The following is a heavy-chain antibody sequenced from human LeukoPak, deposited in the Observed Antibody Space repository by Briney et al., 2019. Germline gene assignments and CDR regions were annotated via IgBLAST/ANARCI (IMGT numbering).Heavy chain of an antibody. CDR3: AGSPNWVGATRGGFDY. D-gene: IGHD1-26*01. Sequence: SETLSLTCTVSGGSISSYYWSWIRQPAGKGLEWIGRIYTSGSTNYNPSLKSRVTMSVDTSKNQFSLKLSSVTAADTAVYYCAGSPNWVGATRGGFDYWGQGTLVTVSS. CDR1: GGSISSYY. J-gene: IGHJ4*02. CDR2: IYTSGST. V-gene: IGHV4-4*07.